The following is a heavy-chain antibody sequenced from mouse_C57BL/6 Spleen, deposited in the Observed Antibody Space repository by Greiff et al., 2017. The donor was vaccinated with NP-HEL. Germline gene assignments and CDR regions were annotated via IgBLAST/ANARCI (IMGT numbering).Heavy chain of an antibody. CDR3: ASSMVTPYAMDY. V-gene: IGHV1-82*01. Sequence: VKLMESGPELVKPGASVKISCKASGYAFSSSWMNWVKQRPGKGLEWIGRIYPGDGDTNYNGKFKGKATLTADKSSSTAYMQLSSLTSEDSAVYFCASSMVTPYAMDYWGQGTSVTVSS. CDR2: IYPGDGDT. CDR1: GYAFSSSW. D-gene: IGHD2-3*01. J-gene: IGHJ4*01.